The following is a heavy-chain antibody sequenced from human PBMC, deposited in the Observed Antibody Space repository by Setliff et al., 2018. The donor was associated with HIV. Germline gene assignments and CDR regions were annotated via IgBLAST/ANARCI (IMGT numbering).Heavy chain of an antibody. CDR2: ISSYNGYT. CDR1: GYNFSSNG. Sequence: ASVKVSCKASGYNFSSNGISWVRQAPGQGLEWMGWISSYNGYTKYAQKVQDRVTITRDTSASTAYMELSSLRSEDTAVYYCARDRTGIAAADAFDPWGQGTLVTVSS. CDR3: ARDRTGIAAADAFDP. V-gene: IGHV1-18*01. D-gene: IGHD6-13*01. J-gene: IGHJ5*02.